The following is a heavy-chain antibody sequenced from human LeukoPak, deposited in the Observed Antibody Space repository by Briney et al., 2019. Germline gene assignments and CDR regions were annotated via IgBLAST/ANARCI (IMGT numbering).Heavy chain of an antibody. J-gene: IGHJ4*02. Sequence: GGSLRLSCSASGFTFSNYGMHWVRQAPGKGLEWVALIWYDGSKKNYADSVKGRFTISRDNSKSTLYLQMNSLSPEDTAVFYCAKELGSGSHDLFFFDSWGQGTLVTVSS. V-gene: IGHV3-33*06. D-gene: IGHD1-26*01. CDR1: GFTFSNYG. CDR3: AKELGSGSHDLFFFDS. CDR2: IWYDGSKK.